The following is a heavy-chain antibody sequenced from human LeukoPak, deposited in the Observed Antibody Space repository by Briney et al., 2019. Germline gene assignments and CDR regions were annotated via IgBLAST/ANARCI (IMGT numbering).Heavy chain of an antibody. CDR3: ARDVGNYYDSSPH. J-gene: IGHJ4*02. D-gene: IGHD3-22*01. Sequence: PSETLSLTCTVSGGSISSYYWSWIRQPPGKGLEWIGYIYYSGSTYYNPSLKSRVTISVDTSKNQFSLKLSSVTAADTAVYYCARDVGNYYDSSPHWGQGTLVTVSS. CDR1: GGSISSYY. V-gene: IGHV4-59*12. CDR2: IYYSGST.